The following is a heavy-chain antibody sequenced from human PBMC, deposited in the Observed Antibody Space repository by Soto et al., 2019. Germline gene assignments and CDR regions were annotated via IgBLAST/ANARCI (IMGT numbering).Heavy chain of an antibody. CDR2: ISDYGRV. CDR3: ARGGVEPFDY. Sequence: RWSLRLSCAASGFTFRNYWMHWFRQAPGKGLVWVSRISDYGRVNYADSVEGRFTISRDDAKSELYLQMSSLRLEDTAGYYCARGGVEPFDYWGQGALVTVSS. CDR1: GFTFRNYW. D-gene: IGHD3-3*01. V-gene: IGHV3-74*01. J-gene: IGHJ4*02.